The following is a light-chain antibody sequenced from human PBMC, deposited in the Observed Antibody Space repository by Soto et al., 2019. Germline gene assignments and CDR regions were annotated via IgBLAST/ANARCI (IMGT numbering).Light chain of an antibody. CDR1: QSLLHSNGYNY. Sequence: DIVMTQSPLSLPVTPGEPASISCRSNQSLLHSNGYNYLDWYLQKPGQSPQLLIYLGSNRASGVTDRFSGSGSGTDFTLKISRVEAEDVGVYYCMQALQTPTFGQGTRLEIK. CDR3: MQALQTPT. V-gene: IGKV2-28*01. J-gene: IGKJ5*01. CDR2: LGS.